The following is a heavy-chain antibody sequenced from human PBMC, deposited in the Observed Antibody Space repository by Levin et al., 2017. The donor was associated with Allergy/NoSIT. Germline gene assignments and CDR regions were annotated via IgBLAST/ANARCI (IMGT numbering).Heavy chain of an antibody. CDR1: GFTFDDYA. J-gene: IGHJ3*02. D-gene: IGHD3-10*01. Sequence: SCAASGFTFDDYAMHWVRQAPGKGLEWVSGISWNSGGIGYADSVKGRFTISRDNAKNSLYLQMNSLRTEDTALYYCARDNIGLPDAFDIWGQGTMVIVSS. CDR3: ARDNIGLPDAFDI. CDR2: ISWNSGGI. V-gene: IGHV3-9*01.